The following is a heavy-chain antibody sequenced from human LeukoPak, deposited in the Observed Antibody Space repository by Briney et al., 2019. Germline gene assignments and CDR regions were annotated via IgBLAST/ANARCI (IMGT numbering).Heavy chain of an antibody. CDR1: GFTFSTYS. CDR2: ISGSGGST. J-gene: IGHJ4*02. CDR3: AKELRSLGPYFDY. V-gene: IGHV3-23*01. Sequence: GGSLRLSCAASGFTFSTYSMNWVRQAPGKGLEWVSAISGSGGSTYYADSVKGRFTISRDNSKNTLYLQMNSLRAEDTAVYYCAKELRSLGPYFDYWGQGTLVTVSS.